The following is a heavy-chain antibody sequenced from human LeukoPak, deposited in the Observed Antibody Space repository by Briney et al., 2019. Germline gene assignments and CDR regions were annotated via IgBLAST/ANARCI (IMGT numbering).Heavy chain of an antibody. D-gene: IGHD1-26*01. CDR2: IQEDGTET. J-gene: IGHJ4*02. CDR3: AKDRLVGGSDRHPLDY. Sequence: GGSLRLSCAVSAFRFNIHWMSWVRQAPGKVLGWEANIQEDGTETYYVHSGKGRFTISRDNAKQSLYLQMDSLRVEDTAVYYCAKDRLVGGSDRHPLDYRGQGTLVTVSS. V-gene: IGHV3-7*01. CDR1: AFRFNIHW.